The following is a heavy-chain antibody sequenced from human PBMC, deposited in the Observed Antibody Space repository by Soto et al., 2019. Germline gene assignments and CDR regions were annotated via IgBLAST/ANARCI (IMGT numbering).Heavy chain of an antibody. CDR3: AKVAGASYYYGMDV. CDR2: ISDGGGST. Sequence: PGGSLRLSCAASGFSFSSYAMSWVRQAPGKGLEWVSSISDGGGSTNYADSVRGRFTIARDRSKNTLYLHMISLRAEDTAVYYCAKVAGASYYYGMDVWGQGTTVSVSS. D-gene: IGHD1-26*01. V-gene: IGHV3-23*01. J-gene: IGHJ6*02. CDR1: GFSFSSYA.